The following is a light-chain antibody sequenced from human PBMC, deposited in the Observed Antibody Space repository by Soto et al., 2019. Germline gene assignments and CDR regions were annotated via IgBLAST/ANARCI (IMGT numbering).Light chain of an antibody. CDR2: GAS. CDR1: QSVRSN. Sequence: EIVMTQSPVTLSVSPGERATLSCRASQSVRSNLAWYQQKPGQAPRLLIYGASTRATGIPDRFSGSGSGTEFTLTISSLQSEDFAIYYCQQYNNWPPATFGGGTKVEIK. CDR3: QQYNNWPPAT. V-gene: IGKV3-15*01. J-gene: IGKJ4*01.